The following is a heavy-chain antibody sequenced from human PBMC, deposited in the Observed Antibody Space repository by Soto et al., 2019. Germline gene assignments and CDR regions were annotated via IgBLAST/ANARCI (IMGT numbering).Heavy chain of an antibody. J-gene: IGHJ4*02. D-gene: IGHD6-19*01. Sequence: PTLVNPTQTLTLTCTFSGFSLSSTRVAVGWIRQPPGKALEWLALIYWDDDKRYSPFLKSRLTITKDTSKNQVVLTMNNMDPVDTATYYCAHSVVAGLGYYFDYWGQGTLVTVS. CDR3: AHSVVAGLGYYFDY. CDR2: IYWDDDK. CDR1: GFSLSSTRVA. V-gene: IGHV2-5*02.